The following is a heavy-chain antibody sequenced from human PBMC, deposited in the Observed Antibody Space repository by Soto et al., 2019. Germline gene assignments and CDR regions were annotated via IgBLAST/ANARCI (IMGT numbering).Heavy chain of an antibody. CDR3: ARDRGPSSGYYPYWFDP. CDR2: IIPMFGTA. J-gene: IGHJ5*02. V-gene: IGHV1-69*12. CDR1: GGTFSSYA. D-gene: IGHD3-22*01. Sequence: QVQLVQSGAEVKKPGSSVKVSCKASGGTFSSYAISWVRQAPGQGLEWMGEIIPMFGTANYAQNFQGRVTMTADDSTTTADMELSSLRSEDTAVYYCARDRGPSSGYYPYWFDPWGQGTLVTVSS.